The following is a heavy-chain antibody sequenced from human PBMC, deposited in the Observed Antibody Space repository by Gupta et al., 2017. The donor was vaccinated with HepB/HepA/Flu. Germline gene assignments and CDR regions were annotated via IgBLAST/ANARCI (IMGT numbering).Heavy chain of an antibody. CDR1: GGSISSYY. V-gene: IGHV4-59*08. CDR2: IYYSGRT. Sequence: QVQLQESGPGLVKPSETLSLTCTVSGGSISSYYWSWIRQPPGKGLEWIGYIYYSGRTDYNPSLKSRVTISVDTSKNQFSLKLRSVTAADTALYYCASLTQYSYGQFDYWRQGTLVTVSS. CDR3: ASLTQYSYGQFDY. D-gene: IGHD5-18*01. J-gene: IGHJ4*02.